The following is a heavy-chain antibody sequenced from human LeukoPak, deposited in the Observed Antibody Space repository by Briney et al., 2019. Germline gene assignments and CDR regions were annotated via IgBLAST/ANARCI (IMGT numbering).Heavy chain of an antibody. J-gene: IGHJ3*02. CDR2: INPNSGDT. CDR3: ARDVSGISSATDTFDM. V-gene: IGHV1-2*06. D-gene: IGHD1-14*01. Sequence: ASVKVSCKASGYTFTAYYMHWVRQAPGQGLEWVGRINPNSGDTNYAQTFQGRVTMTRDTSISTVYMELTGLRSDDTAVYYCARDVSGISSATDTFDMWGQGTVVTVSS. CDR1: GYTFTAYY.